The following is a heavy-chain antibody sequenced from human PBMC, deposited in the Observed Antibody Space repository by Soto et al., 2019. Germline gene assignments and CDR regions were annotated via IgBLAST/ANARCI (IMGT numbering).Heavy chain of an antibody. J-gene: IGHJ4*02. D-gene: IGHD6-19*01. CDR1: GFTFSSYG. CDR2: ISYDGSNK. CDR3: ATLPFQWLVQSY. Sequence: QVQLVESGGGVVQPGRSLRLSCAASGFTFSSYGMHWVRQAPGKGLEWVAVISYDGSNKYYADSVKGRFTISRDNSKNPLYLQMNSLRAEDTAVYYCATLPFQWLVQSYWGQGTLVTVSS. V-gene: IGHV3-30*03.